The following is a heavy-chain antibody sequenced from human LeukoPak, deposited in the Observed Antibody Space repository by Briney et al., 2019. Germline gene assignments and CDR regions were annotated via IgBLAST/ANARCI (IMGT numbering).Heavy chain of an antibody. Sequence: GASVKVSCKASGYTFTSYGISWVRQAPGQGLEWMGWISAYNGNTNYAQKLQGRVTMTTDTSTSTAYMELRSLRSDDTAVYYCARAPLRYYDFWSGYYTNASWFDPWGQGTLVTVSS. CDR2: ISAYNGNT. CDR1: GYTFTSYG. CDR3: ARAPLRYYDFWSGYYTNASWFDP. J-gene: IGHJ5*02. V-gene: IGHV1-18*01. D-gene: IGHD3-3*01.